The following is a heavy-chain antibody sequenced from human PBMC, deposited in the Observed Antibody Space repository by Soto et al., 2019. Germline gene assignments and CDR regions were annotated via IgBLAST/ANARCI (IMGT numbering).Heavy chain of an antibody. Sequence: QVQLVQSGAEVKKPGASVKVSCKASGYTFTSYDINWVRQATGQGLEWMGWVNPNSGSTGYAQKFQGRVTMTRNTSISTAYMELSSLRSEDTAVYYCARGGRYCSGGSCYGRGFDYWGQGTLVTVSS. CDR2: VNPNSGST. V-gene: IGHV1-8*01. J-gene: IGHJ4*02. CDR3: ARGGRYCSGGSCYGRGFDY. D-gene: IGHD2-15*01. CDR1: GYTFTSYD.